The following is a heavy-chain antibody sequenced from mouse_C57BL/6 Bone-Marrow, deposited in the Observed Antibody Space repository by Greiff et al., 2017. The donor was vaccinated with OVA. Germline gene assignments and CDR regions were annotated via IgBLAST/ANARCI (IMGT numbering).Heavy chain of an antibody. Sequence: EVKVVESGGGLVQPKGSLKLSCAASGFSFNTYAMNWVRQAPGKGLEWVARIRSKSNNYATYYADSVKDRFTISRDDSESMLYLQMNNLKTEDTAMYYCVRRTSYGRYAMDYWGQGTSVTVSS. J-gene: IGHJ4*01. CDR3: VRRTSYGRYAMDY. V-gene: IGHV10-1*01. CDR1: GFSFNTYA. D-gene: IGHD2-10*01. CDR2: IRSKSNNYAT.